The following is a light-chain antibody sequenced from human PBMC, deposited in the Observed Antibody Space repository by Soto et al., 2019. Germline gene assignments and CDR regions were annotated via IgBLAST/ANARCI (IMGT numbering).Light chain of an antibody. CDR2: DAS. V-gene: IGKV1-5*01. J-gene: IGKJ2*01. CDR3: QQDNSYPYT. Sequence: DIQMTQSPSTLSASVGDRVTITCRASQSISSWLAWYQQKPGKAPKVLIYDASSLESGVPSRFSGSGSGTEFTITISSLQTDKFATNYCQQDNSYPYTVGQGTKLDIK. CDR1: QSISSW.